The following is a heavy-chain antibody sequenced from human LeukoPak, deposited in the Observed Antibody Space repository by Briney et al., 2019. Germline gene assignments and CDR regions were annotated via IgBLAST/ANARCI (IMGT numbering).Heavy chain of an antibody. V-gene: IGHV1-18*01. D-gene: IGHD3-10*01. Sequence: GASVKVSCKASGYTFTSYGISWVRQAPGQGLEWMRWISAYNGNTNYAQKLQGRVTMTTDTSTSTAYMELRSLRSDDTAVYYCARDSDYYGSGNTDPRARFDYWGQGTLVTVSS. J-gene: IGHJ4*02. CDR2: ISAYNGNT. CDR3: ARDSDYYGSGNTDPRARFDY. CDR1: GYTFTSYG.